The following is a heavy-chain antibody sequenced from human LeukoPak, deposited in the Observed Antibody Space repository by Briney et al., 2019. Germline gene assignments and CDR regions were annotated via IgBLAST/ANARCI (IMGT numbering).Heavy chain of an antibody. Sequence: ASVKVSCKASGYTFSNSDINWVRQATGQGLEWMGWMNPSNGNTAYAQEFQGRVTLTRDTSISTAYMEVSSLRSDDTALYYCARSLRADYYGSGSYYKDYFDYWGQGTLVTVSS. CDR2: MNPSNGNT. CDR1: GYTFSNSD. D-gene: IGHD3-10*01. J-gene: IGHJ4*02. CDR3: ARSLRADYYGSGSYYKDYFDY. V-gene: IGHV1-8*03.